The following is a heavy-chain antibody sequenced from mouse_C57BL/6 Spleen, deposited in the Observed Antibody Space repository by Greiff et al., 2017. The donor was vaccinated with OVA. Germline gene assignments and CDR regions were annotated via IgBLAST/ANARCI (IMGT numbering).Heavy chain of an antibody. D-gene: IGHD4-1*01. CDR2: IDPSDSET. Sequence: QVQLQQPGAELVRPGSSVKLSCKASGYTFTSYWMHWVKQRPIQGLEWIGNIDPSDSETHYNQKFKDKATLTVDKSSSTTYMQLSSLTSGDSAVYYWARGSDLGRYWGQGTTLTVSS. V-gene: IGHV1-52*01. CDR1: GYTFTSYW. CDR3: ARGSDLGRY. J-gene: IGHJ2*01.